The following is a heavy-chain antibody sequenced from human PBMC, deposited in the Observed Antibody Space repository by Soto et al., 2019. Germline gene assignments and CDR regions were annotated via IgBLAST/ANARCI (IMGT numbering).Heavy chain of an antibody. V-gene: IGHV1-69*06. J-gene: IGHJ4*02. D-gene: IGHD5-12*01. CDR2: IVPIFGTA. CDR1: GGTFSTYV. Sequence: QVELVQSGAEVKKPGSSVKVSCKASGGTFSTYVISWVRQAPGQGLEWMGGIVPIFGTANYAQKFHGRVTITADKSTNTAYMELSSLRSEDTAVYFCARVHGYNAPFDSWGQGTLVTVSS. CDR3: ARVHGYNAPFDS.